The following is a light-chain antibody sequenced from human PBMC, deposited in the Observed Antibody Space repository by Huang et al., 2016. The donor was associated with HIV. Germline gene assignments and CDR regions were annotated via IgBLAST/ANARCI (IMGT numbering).Light chain of an antibody. J-gene: IGKJ2*01. V-gene: IGKV1-NL1*01. Sequence: DIQMTQSPSSLSASVSDRVTITCRASQGISNSLARYQQKPGKAPKLIHHAASELASGVPSRFSGSGAGTNYSLTVNTVQPADFASYYCQQYFSTPNTCGQGTKQEIK. CDR3: QQYFSTPNT. CDR2: AAS. CDR1: QGISNS.